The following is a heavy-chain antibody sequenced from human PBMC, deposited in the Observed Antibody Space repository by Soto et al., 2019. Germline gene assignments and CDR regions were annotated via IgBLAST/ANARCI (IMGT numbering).Heavy chain of an antibody. Sequence: QVQLVESGGGVVQPGRSLRLSCAASGFTFSSYGMHWVRQAPGKGLEWVAVISYDGSNKYYADFVKGRFTISRDNSKNTLYLQMNSLRAEDTAVYYCAKRLAAAGTSGGYYFDYWGQGTLVTVSS. CDR1: GFTFSSYG. D-gene: IGHD6-13*01. V-gene: IGHV3-30*18. J-gene: IGHJ4*02. CDR3: AKRLAAAGTSGGYYFDY. CDR2: ISYDGSNK.